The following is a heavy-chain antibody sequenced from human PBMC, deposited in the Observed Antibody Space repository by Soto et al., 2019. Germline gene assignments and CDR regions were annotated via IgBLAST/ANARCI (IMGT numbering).Heavy chain of an antibody. CDR2: ISAYNGNT. V-gene: IGHV1-18*01. J-gene: IGHJ5*02. Sequence: QVQLVQSGAEVKKPGASVKVSCKASGYTFTSYGISWVRQAPGQGLEWMGWISAYNGNTNYSQKLQGRVTMTPDTSTSTAYMELKSLRSDDTAVYYCARDIPDYYDSSGYYHDFGWFDPWGQGTLVTVSS. CDR1: GYTFTSYG. CDR3: ARDIPDYYDSSGYYHDFGWFDP. D-gene: IGHD3-22*01.